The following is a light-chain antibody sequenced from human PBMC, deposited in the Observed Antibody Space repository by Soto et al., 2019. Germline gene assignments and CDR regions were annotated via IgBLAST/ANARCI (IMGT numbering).Light chain of an antibody. CDR2: GAS. CDR1: QSISNS. CDR3: QQGYSTPPLT. V-gene: IGKV1-39*01. J-gene: IGKJ4*01. Sequence: IQMTQSPSSLSATVGDRVTITCRASQSISNSLNWYQQKPGKAPKLLIYGASSLQSGVPSRFSGSGLGTDFTLSISSLQPEDFAVYYCQQGYSTPPLTFGGGTKVELK.